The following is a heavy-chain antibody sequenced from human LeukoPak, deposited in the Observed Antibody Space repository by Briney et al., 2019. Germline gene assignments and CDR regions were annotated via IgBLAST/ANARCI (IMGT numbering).Heavy chain of an antibody. D-gene: IGHD5-24*01. CDR3: ARDPRSRDGYNRDY. CDR1: GFTFSSYS. J-gene: IGHJ4*02. CDR2: ISSSSSYI. Sequence: GGGLRLSCAASGFTFSSYSMNWVRPAPGKGVEWVSSISSSSSYIYYADSVKGRFTISRDNAKNSLYLQMNSLRAEDTAVYYCARDPRSRDGYNRDYWGQGTLVTVSS. V-gene: IGHV3-21*01.